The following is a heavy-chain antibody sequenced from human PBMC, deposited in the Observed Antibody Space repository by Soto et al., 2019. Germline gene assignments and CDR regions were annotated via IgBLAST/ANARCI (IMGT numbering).Heavy chain of an antibody. CDR1: GFTFSRYG. CDR2: ISSSTSYV. V-gene: IGHV3-21*02. Sequence: EVQLVESGGGLVKPGGSLRLSCAASGFTFSRYGMNWLRQAPGKGLEWVASISSSTSYVYYADSVKGRFSTSRDNPKKILYLEMYGRRTEDTAVYYCARDPSEGRVGNWFESWGQGTLVTVSS. D-gene: IGHD2-2*01. J-gene: IGHJ5*01. CDR3: ARDPSEGRVGNWFES.